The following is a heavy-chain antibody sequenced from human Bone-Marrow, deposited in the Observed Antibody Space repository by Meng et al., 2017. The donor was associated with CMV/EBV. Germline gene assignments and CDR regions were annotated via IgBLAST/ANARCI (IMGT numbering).Heavy chain of an antibody. D-gene: IGHD2-2*01. CDR3: ARQVVVVPAASIPPRYYYYGMDV. J-gene: IGHJ6*02. CDR2: INPNSGGT. V-gene: IGHV1-2*02. Sequence: MNWVRKAPGQGLEWMGWINPNSGGTNYAQKLQGRVTMTRDTSISTAYMELSRLRSDDTAVYYCARQVVVVPAASIPPRYYYYGMDVWGQGTTVTVSS.